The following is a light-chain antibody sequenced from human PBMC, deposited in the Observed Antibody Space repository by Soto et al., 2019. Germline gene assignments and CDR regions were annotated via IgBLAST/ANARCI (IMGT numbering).Light chain of an antibody. Sequence: EVVLSRSPRTLCLCLREKAPISXVASERVYSAYLGWYQQKPGQAPRLLIYGTSSRATGIPDRFSGSGSGTDFTLTISRLEPEDFAVYYCQQCGNSPITFGQGTRLENK. CDR1: ERVYSAY. V-gene: IGKV3-20*01. J-gene: IGKJ5*01. CDR3: QQCGNSPIT. CDR2: GTS.